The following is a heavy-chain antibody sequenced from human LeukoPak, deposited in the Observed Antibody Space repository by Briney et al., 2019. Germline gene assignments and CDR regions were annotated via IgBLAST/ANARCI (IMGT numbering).Heavy chain of an antibody. CDR1: GGTFSNYA. V-gene: IGHV1-69*05. D-gene: IGHD3-22*01. Sequence: GASVKVSCKASGGTFSNYAISWVRQALGQGLEWMGGIIPIFGTANYAQKFQGRVTITTDESTSTAYMELSSLRSEDTAVYSCARAEYYDSSGYYSLAGFDYWGQGTLVTVSS. J-gene: IGHJ4*02. CDR2: IIPIFGTA. CDR3: ARAEYYDSSGYYSLAGFDY.